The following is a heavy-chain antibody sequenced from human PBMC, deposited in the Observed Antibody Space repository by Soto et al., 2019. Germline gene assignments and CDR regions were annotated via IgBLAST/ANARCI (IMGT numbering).Heavy chain of an antibody. CDR1: GFTFSSYA. J-gene: IGHJ4*02. D-gene: IGHD3-9*01. CDR3: ANWGPVILTGYYSDY. CDR2: ISGSGGST. V-gene: IGHV3-23*01. Sequence: GGSLRLSCAASGFTFSSYAMSWVRQAPGKGLEWVSAISGSGGSTYYAHSVKGRFTISRDNSKNTLYLQMNSLRAEDTAVYYCANWGPVILTGYYSDYWGQGTLVTVSS.